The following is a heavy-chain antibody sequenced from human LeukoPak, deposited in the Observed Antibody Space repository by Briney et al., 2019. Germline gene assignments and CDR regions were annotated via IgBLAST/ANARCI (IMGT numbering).Heavy chain of an antibody. CDR1: GGSLSTSNYY. CDR3: ASGYCGGASQLGGVDM. Sequence: PSETLSLTCTVSGGSLSTSNYYWGWIRPPPGKGLEWVGNIFYSGRTYYSPSLRSRVTISLDTSANHSSLKLSSVPGTDPGVSFCASGYCGGASQLGGVDMWGEGTMFTVSS. CDR2: IFYSGRT. J-gene: IGHJ3*02. D-gene: IGHD2-21*01. V-gene: IGHV4-39*07.